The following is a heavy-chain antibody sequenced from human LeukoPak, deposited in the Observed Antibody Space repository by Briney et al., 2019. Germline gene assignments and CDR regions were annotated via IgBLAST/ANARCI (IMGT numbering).Heavy chain of an antibody. D-gene: IGHD2-2*01. Sequence: SETLSLTCTVSGGSISSGSYYWSWIRQPAGKGLEWIGRIYTSGSTYYNPSLKSRVTISVDTSKNQFSLKLSSVTAADTAVYYCARAVNQLDLHFDYWGQGTLVTVSS. CDR2: IYTSGST. CDR1: GGSISSGSYY. J-gene: IGHJ4*02. V-gene: IGHV4-61*02. CDR3: ARAVNQLDLHFDY.